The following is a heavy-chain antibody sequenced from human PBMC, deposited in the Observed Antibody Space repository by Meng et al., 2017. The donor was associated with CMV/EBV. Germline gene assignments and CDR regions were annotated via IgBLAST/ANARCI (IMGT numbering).Heavy chain of an antibody. CDR3: ARDFWSGYYDY. CDR1: GGTFSSYA. Sequence: SCNASGGTFSSYAISWVRHAPGQGLEWMGGIIPIFGTANYAQKFQGRVTITTDESTSTAYMELSSLRSEDTAVYYCARDFWSGYYDYWGQGTLVTVSS. V-gene: IGHV1-69*05. J-gene: IGHJ4*02. D-gene: IGHD3-3*01. CDR2: IIPIFGTA.